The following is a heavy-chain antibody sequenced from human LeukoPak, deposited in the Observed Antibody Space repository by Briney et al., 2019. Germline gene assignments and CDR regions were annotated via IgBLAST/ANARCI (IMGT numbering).Heavy chain of an antibody. D-gene: IGHD2-2*01. CDR3: ARDLLGYCSSTSCYYYYYMDV. CDR1: GYTFTSYD. CDR2: MNPNSGNT. J-gene: IGHJ6*03. V-gene: IGHV1-8*01. Sequence: ASVKVSCKASGYTFTSYDINWVRQAPGQGLEWMGWMNPNSGNTGYAQKFQGRVTMTRNSSISTAYMELSSLRSEDTAVYYCARDLLGYCSSTSCYYYYYMDVWGKGTTVTVSS.